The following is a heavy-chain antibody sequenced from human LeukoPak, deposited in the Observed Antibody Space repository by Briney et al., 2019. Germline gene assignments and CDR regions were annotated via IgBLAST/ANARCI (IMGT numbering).Heavy chain of an antibody. CDR2: INPNSGGT. Sequence: ASVKVSCKASGYTFTGYYMHWVRQAPGQGLEWMGWINPNSGGTNYAQKFQGRVTMTRDTSISTAYMELSRLRSDDTAVYYCARQMATKGEWAFDVWGQGTMVTVSS. D-gene: IGHD5-12*01. CDR3: ARQMATKGEWAFDV. CDR1: GYTFTGYY. J-gene: IGHJ3*01. V-gene: IGHV1-2*02.